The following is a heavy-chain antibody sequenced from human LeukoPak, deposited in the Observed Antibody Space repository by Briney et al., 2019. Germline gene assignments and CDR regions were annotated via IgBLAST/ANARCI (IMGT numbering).Heavy chain of an antibody. CDR1: GYTFTSYA. V-gene: IGHV1-46*01. J-gene: IGHJ4*02. Sequence: ASVKVSCKASGYTFTSYAMNWVRQAPGQGLEWMGRIIPSSDTTHYAQKFQGRVTITRDTSTTTVYMVLNSLRSDDTAVYYCARDGSKWNFDYWGQGTLVTVSS. D-gene: IGHD6-13*01. CDR3: ARDGSKWNFDY. CDR2: IIPSSDTT.